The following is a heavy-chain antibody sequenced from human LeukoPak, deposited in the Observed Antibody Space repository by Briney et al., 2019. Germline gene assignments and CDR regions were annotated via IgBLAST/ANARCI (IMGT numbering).Heavy chain of an antibody. J-gene: IGHJ4*02. D-gene: IGHD5-24*01. Sequence: GGSLRLSCAASGFTFSSYWMSWVRQAPGKGLEWVSGISPSGDIKYYVDSVKGRFTVSRDNSKNTLYLQINSLRDEDTAVYYCAKDDAWLQYNDWGQGTLVTVSS. CDR2: ISPSGDIK. V-gene: IGHV3-23*01. CDR3: AKDDAWLQYND. CDR1: GFTFSSYW.